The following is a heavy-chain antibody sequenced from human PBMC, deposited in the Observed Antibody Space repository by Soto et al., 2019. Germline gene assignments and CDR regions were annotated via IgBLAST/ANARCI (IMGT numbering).Heavy chain of an antibody. D-gene: IGHD4-17*01. Sequence: ASVKVSCKVSGYPLTELSMHWVRQAPGKGLEWMGGFDPEDGETIYAQKFQGRVTMTEDTSTDTAYMELSSLRSEDTAVYYCATPYGDYVGSFAYWGRGTLVTVSS. CDR1: GYPLTELS. J-gene: IGHJ4*02. CDR3: ATPYGDYVGSFAY. CDR2: FDPEDGET. V-gene: IGHV1-24*01.